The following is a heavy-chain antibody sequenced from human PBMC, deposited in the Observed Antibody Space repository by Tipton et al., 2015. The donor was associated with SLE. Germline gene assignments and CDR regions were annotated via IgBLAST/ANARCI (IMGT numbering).Heavy chain of an antibody. CDR2: VFHNGNT. D-gene: IGHD3-10*01. V-gene: IGHV4-38-2*02. CDR3: ARLSPTPLGGSGDFDC. Sequence: TLSLTCIVSGYSMSNGYYWGWIRQPPGKGLEYIGSVFHNGNTYYNPSLRSRVTISVDTSKNQFSLKLSSVTAADTALYYCARLSPTPLGGSGDFDCWGQGTLVIVPS. CDR1: GYSMSNGYY. J-gene: IGHJ4*02.